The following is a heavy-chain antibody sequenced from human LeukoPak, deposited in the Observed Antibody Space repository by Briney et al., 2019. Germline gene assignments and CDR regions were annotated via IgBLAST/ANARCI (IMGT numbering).Heavy chain of an antibody. V-gene: IGHV5-51*01. Sequence: GESLKISCKGSGYSFTSYWIGWVRQMPGKGLEWMGIIYPGDSETRYSPSFQGQVTISADKSISTAYLQWSSLKALDTAMYYCARHRYCSGGSCYSDYWGQGTLVTVSS. J-gene: IGHJ4*02. CDR2: IYPGDSET. D-gene: IGHD2-15*01. CDR3: ARHRYCSGGSCYSDY. CDR1: GYSFTSYW.